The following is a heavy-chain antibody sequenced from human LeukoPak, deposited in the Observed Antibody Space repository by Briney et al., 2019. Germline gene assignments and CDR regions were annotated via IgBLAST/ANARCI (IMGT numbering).Heavy chain of an antibody. D-gene: IGHD6-6*01. CDR3: ARQLAGQLFVGG. CDR1: GGSISSSSYY. J-gene: IGHJ4*02. Sequence: SETLSLTCTVSGGSISSSSYYWGWIRQPPGKGLEWIGSIYYSGSTYYNPSLKSRVTISVDTSKNQFSLKLSSVTAADTAVYYCARQLAGQLFVGGWGQGTLVTVSS. CDR2: IYYSGST. V-gene: IGHV4-39*01.